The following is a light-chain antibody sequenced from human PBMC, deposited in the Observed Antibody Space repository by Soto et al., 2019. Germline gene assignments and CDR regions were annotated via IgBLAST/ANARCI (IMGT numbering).Light chain of an antibody. CDR1: QTINTW. Sequence: DIQMTQSPSTLSASVGDRVTITCRTSQTINTWLAWYQQKPGEAPKLLIYKASSLESGVPSRFGGSGSGTEFTLTISSLQPDDFATYYCQQYHNYWTFGQGTKV. CDR2: KAS. V-gene: IGKV1-5*03. CDR3: QQYHNYWT. J-gene: IGKJ1*01.